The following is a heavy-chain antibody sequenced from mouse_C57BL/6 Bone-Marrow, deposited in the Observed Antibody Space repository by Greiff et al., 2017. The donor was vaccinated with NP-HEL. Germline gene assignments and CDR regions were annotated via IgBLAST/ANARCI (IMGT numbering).Heavy chain of an antibody. CDR2: ISYDGSN. Sequence: EVKLMESGPGLVKPSQSLSLTCSVTGYSITSGYYWNWIRQFPGNKLEWMGYISYDGSNNYNPSLNNRISITRDTSKNQFFLKLNSVTTEDTATYYCAGWLLRGYYFDYWGQGTTLTVSS. J-gene: IGHJ2*01. CDR3: AGWLLRGYYFDY. D-gene: IGHD2-3*01. CDR1: GYSITSGYY. V-gene: IGHV3-6*01.